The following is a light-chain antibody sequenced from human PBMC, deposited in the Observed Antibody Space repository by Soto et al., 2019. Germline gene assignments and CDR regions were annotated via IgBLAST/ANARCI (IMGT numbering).Light chain of an antibody. CDR1: SSDVGAYNY. Sequence: QSALAQPASVSGSPGQSITISCTGTSSDVGAYNYVSWYQQLQGKAPKLMIYDVSNRPSGVSNRFSGSKSGNTASLTFFGLQAEDETDRYCFSYTTSSTYVFGTGTKVTVL. CDR2: DVS. CDR3: FSYTTSSTYV. J-gene: IGLJ1*01. V-gene: IGLV2-14*03.